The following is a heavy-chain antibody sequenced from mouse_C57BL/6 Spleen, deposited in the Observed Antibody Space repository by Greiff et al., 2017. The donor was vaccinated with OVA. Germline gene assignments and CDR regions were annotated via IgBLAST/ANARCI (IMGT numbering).Heavy chain of an antibody. J-gene: IGHJ3*01. D-gene: IGHD2-1*01. Sequence: QVQLKQPGAELVKPGASVKMSCKASGYTFTSYWITWVKQRPGQGLEWIGDIYPGSGSTNYNEKFKSKATLTVDTSSSTAYMQLSSLTSEDSAVYYCARDYGNYLAWFAYWGQGTLVTVSA. V-gene: IGHV1-55*01. CDR1: GYTFTSYW. CDR2: IYPGSGST. CDR3: ARDYGNYLAWFAY.